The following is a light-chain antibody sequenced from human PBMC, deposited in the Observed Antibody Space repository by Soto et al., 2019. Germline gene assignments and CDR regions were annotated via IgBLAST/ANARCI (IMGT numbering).Light chain of an antibody. CDR2: AAS. CDR1: QSISGY. Sequence: DIQMTQSPSSLSASVGDRVTITCRASQSISGYINWYQQKLGKAPRLLIYAASSLQSGVPSRFSGSGSGTDFTLTISSLQPEDFATYYCQQSYSTHLTFGGGTKVEI. J-gene: IGKJ4*01. CDR3: QQSYSTHLT. V-gene: IGKV1-39*01.